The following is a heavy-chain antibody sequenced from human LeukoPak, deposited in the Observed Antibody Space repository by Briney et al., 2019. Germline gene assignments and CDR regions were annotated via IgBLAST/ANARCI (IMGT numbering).Heavy chain of an antibody. CDR3: AREKGVITDDAFDV. J-gene: IGHJ3*01. V-gene: IGHV3-30*03. D-gene: IGHD3-22*01. CDR2: ISYDGSNK. Sequence: PGGSLRLSCAASGFTFSSYGMHWVRQAPGKGLEWVAVISYDGSNKYYADSVKGRFTISRDNSKNTLYLQMNSLRAEDTAVHYCAREKGVITDDAFDVWGQGTMVTVSS. CDR1: GFTFSSYG.